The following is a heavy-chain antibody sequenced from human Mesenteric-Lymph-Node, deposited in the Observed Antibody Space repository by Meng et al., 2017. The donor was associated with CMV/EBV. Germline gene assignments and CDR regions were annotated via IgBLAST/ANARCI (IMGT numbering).Heavy chain of an antibody. V-gene: IGHV4-4*02. Sequence: SISSGHWWSWVRQPPGKGLEWIGEISDSGNIYYNPSLMSRVTISVDKSMNHFSLRFTSVTAADTAVYYCARDTRKTWFGDLSDNYFDRWGQGTLVTVSS. CDR2: ISDSGNI. CDR1: SISSGHW. D-gene: IGHD3-10*01. J-gene: IGHJ5*02. CDR3: ARDTRKTWFGDLSDNYFDR.